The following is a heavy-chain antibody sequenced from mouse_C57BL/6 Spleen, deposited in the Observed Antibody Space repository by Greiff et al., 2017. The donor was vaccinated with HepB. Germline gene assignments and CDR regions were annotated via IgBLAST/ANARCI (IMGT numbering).Heavy chain of an antibody. CDR3: GIRDSKSYFDY. J-gene: IGHJ2*01. D-gene: IGHD2-5*01. V-gene: IGHV1-69*01. CDR2: IDPSDSYT. Sequence: QVQLQQPGAELVMPGASVKLSCKASGYTFTSYWMHWVKQRPGQGLEWIGEIDPSDSYTNYNQKFKGKSTLTVDKSSSTAYMQLSSLTSEDSAVYYCGIRDSKSYFDYWGQGTTLTVSS. CDR1: GYTFTSYW.